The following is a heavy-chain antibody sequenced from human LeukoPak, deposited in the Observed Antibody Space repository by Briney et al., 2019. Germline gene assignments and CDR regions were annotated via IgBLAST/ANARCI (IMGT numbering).Heavy chain of an antibody. Sequence: SETLSLTCTVSGGSISSGGYYWSWIRQPPGKGLEWIGYIYHSGSTYYNPSLKSRVTISVDRSKNQFSLKLRSVTAADTAVYYCVRSGSSYPFDYWGQGTLVTVSS. CDR1: GGSISSGGYY. CDR2: IYHSGST. D-gene: IGHD6-13*01. V-gene: IGHV4-30-2*01. CDR3: VRSGSSYPFDY. J-gene: IGHJ4*02.